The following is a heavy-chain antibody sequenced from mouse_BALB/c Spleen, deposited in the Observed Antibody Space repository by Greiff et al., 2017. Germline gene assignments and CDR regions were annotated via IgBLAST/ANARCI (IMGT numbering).Heavy chain of an antibody. Sequence: ESGPGLVKPSQSLSLTCSVTGYSITSGYYWNWIRQFPGNKLEWMGYISYDGSNNYNPSLKNRISITRDTSKNQFFLKLNSVTTEDTATYYCAREDSSCYAWFAYWGQGTLVTVSA. CDR2: ISYDGSN. J-gene: IGHJ3*01. D-gene: IGHD3-2*01. CDR3: AREDSSCYAWFAY. CDR1: GYSITSGYY. V-gene: IGHV3-6*02.